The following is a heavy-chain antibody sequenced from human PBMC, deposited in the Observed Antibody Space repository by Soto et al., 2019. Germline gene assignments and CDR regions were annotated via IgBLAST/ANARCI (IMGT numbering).Heavy chain of an antibody. CDR3: ARFTHYSSSSRTWDAFDI. Sequence: PSETLSLTCTVSGGSISSSSYYWGWIRQPPGKGLEWIGSIYYSGSTYHNPSLKSRVTISVDTSKNQFSLKLSSVTAADTAVYYCARFTHYSSSSRTWDAFDIWGQGTMVTVSS. V-gene: IGHV4-39*01. J-gene: IGHJ3*02. D-gene: IGHD6-6*01. CDR1: GGSISSSSYY. CDR2: IYYSGST.